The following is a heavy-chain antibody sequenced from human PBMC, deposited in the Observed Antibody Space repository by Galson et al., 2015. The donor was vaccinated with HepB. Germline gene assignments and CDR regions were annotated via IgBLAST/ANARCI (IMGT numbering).Heavy chain of an antibody. Sequence: SLRLSCAASGFTFSSYWMHWVRQAPGKGLVWVSRINSDASSTTYADSVKGRFTVSRDNSKNTLYLQMNSLRAEDTAVYYCARTPIRITMVRGVIGVFDYWGQGTLVTVSS. V-gene: IGHV3-74*01. CDR1: GFTFSSYW. CDR3: ARTPIRITMVRGVIGVFDY. D-gene: IGHD3-10*01. CDR2: INSDASST. J-gene: IGHJ4*02.